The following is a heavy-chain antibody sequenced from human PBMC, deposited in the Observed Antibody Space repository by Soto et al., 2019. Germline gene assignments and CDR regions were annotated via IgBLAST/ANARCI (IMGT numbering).Heavy chain of an antibody. CDR2: IYSGGST. V-gene: IGHV3-53*01. CDR1: GFTVSSNY. CDR3: ASSIVGATHYYYYGMDV. Sequence: EVQLVESGGGLIQPGGSLRLSCAASGFTVSSNYMSWVRQAPGKGLEWVSVIYSGGSTYYADSVKGRFTISRDNSKNTLYLQMNSLRAEDTAVDYCASSIVGATHYYYYGMDVWGQGTTVTVSS. J-gene: IGHJ6*02. D-gene: IGHD1-26*01.